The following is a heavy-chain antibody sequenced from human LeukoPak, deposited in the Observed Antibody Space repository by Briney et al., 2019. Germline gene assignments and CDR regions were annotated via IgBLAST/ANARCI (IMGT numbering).Heavy chain of an antibody. CDR1: GGTFSSYA. Sequence: SAVNVSCKASGGTFSSYAISWVRQAPGQGLEWMGGIIPIFGTANYAQKFQGRVTITADESTSTAYMELSSLRSEDTAVYYCARNPCGDYCYYYYMDVWGKGTTVTVSS. V-gene: IGHV1-69*13. J-gene: IGHJ6*03. D-gene: IGHD4-17*01. CDR2: IIPIFGTA. CDR3: ARNPCGDYCYYYYMDV.